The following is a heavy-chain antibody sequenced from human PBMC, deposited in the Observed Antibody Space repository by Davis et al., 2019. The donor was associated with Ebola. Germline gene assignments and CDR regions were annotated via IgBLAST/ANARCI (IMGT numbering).Heavy chain of an antibody. CDR2: IFYSGST. J-gene: IGHJ4*02. CDR1: GGSISSVSYY. CDR3: ATTRTYYYDSSDY. Sequence: PSETLSLTCTVSGGSISSVSYYWGWIRQPPGKGLEWIGNIFYSGSTYYNPSLKSRLTILVDTSQNQFSLKLSSVTAAATAVYYCATTRTYYYDSSDYWGQGTLVTVSS. D-gene: IGHD3-22*01. V-gene: IGHV4-39*07.